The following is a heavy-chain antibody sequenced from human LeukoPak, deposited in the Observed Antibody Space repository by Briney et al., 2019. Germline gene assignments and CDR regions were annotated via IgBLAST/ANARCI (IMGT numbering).Heavy chain of an antibody. CDR2: IYPRDSDT. Sequence: GESLKISCKWSGYSFATYWIAWVRQTPRKGLEWMGIIYPRDSDTKYNPSFQGQVSISADKSISTAYLQWSSLQASDTAIYYCARSHSSTLTWFDPWGQGTLVTVSS. J-gene: IGHJ5*02. CDR3: ARSHSSTLTWFDP. CDR1: GYSFATYW. V-gene: IGHV5-51*01.